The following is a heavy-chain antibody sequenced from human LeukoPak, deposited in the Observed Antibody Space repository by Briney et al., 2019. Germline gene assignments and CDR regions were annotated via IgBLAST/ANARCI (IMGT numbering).Heavy chain of an antibody. D-gene: IGHD6-19*01. CDR2: IYPGDSDT. CDR3: ARQRIALADYYFDY. V-gene: IGHV5-51*01. CDR1: GYRFTTYW. J-gene: IGHJ4*02. Sequence: GESLKISCKGSGYRFTTYWIGWVRQMPGKGLGWMGIIYPGDSDTKYSLSFQGQVTISADNSISTAYLQWNSLKASDTAMYYCARQRIALADYYFDYWGQGTLVTVSS.